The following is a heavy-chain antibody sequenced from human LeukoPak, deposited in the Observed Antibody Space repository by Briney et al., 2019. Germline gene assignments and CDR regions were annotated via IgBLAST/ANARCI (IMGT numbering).Heavy chain of an antibody. CDR1: GGSISSGGYS. CDR3: ARVSDYGGNSHFDY. CDR2: IYHSGST. J-gene: IGHJ4*02. D-gene: IGHD4-23*01. Sequence: PSQTLSLTCAVSGGSISSGGYSWSWIRQPPGKGLEWIGYIYHSGSTYYNPSLKSRVTISVDRSKNQFSLKLSSVTAADTAVYYCARVSDYGGNSHFDYWGQGTLVTVSS. V-gene: IGHV4-30-2*01.